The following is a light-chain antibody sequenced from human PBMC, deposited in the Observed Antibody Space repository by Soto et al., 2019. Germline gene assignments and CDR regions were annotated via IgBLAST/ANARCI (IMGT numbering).Light chain of an antibody. J-gene: IGKJ5*01. Sequence: IQMTQSPSSLSASVGDRVTVTCRASQGFGTYLVWYQQKPGKAPRLLIYAASSLQTGVPDRFSGSGSGTDFTLTISSLEPEDFAIYYCQQDGSFPRTFGQGTRLEIK. V-gene: IGKV1-17*01. CDR3: QQDGSFPRT. CDR2: AAS. CDR1: QGFGTY.